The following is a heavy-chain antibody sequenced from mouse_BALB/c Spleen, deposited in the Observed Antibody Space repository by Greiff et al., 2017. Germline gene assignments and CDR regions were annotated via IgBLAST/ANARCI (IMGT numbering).Heavy chain of an antibody. J-gene: IGHJ4*01. CDR1: GFTFSSYA. Sequence: EVQLVESGGGLVKPGGSLKLSCAASGFTFSSYAMSWVRQTPEKRLEWVASISSGGSTYYPDSVKGRFTISRDNARNILYLQMSSLRSEDTAMYYCAREIYYDYGAHAMDYWGEGTSVTVSS. CDR3: AREIYYDYGAHAMDY. CDR2: ISSGGST. D-gene: IGHD2-4*01. V-gene: IGHV5-6-5*01.